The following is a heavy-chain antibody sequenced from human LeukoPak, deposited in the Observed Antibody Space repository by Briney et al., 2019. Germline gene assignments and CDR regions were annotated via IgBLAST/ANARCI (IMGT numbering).Heavy chain of an antibody. J-gene: IGHJ4*02. D-gene: IGHD3-10*01. CDR1: GGSISSSSYY. V-gene: IGHV4-39*07. Sequence: PSETLSLTCTVSGGSISSSSYYWGWIRQPPGKGLEWIGSIYYSGSTYYNPSLKSRVTISVDTPKNQFSLKLSSVTAADTAVYYCASGVRGVFDYWGQGTLVTVSS. CDR3: ASGVRGVFDY. CDR2: IYYSGST.